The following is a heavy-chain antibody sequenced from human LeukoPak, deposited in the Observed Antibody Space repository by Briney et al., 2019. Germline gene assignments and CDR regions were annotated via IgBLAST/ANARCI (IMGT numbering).Heavy chain of an antibody. CDR2: INPNSGGT. Sequence: ASVKVSCKASGDTFTGYYMHWVRQAPGQGLEWMGWINPNSGGTNYAQKFQGRVTMTRDTSISTAYMELSRLRSDDTAVYYCARFSGYSYGYSDAFDIWGQGTMVTVSS. V-gene: IGHV1-2*02. CDR1: GDTFTGYY. D-gene: IGHD5-18*01. CDR3: ARFSGYSYGYSDAFDI. J-gene: IGHJ3*02.